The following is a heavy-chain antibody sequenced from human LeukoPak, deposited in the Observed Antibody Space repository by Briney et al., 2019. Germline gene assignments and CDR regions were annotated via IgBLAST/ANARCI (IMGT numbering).Heavy chain of an antibody. Sequence: GGSLRLSCAASGFTVSSNYMSWVRQAPGKGLEWVSVIYSGGSTYYADSVKGRFTISRDNSKNTLYLQMNSLRAEDTAVYYCAKDQAITMVRGVITTQYAFDIWGQGTMVTVSS. D-gene: IGHD3-10*01. CDR3: AKDQAITMVRGVITTQYAFDI. V-gene: IGHV3-53*01. J-gene: IGHJ3*02. CDR1: GFTVSSNY. CDR2: IYSGGST.